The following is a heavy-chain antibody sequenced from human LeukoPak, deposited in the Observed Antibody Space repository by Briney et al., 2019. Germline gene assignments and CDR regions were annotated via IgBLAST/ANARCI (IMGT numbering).Heavy chain of an antibody. J-gene: IGHJ4*02. V-gene: IGHV3-74*01. CDR1: GFTFRSYW. Sequence: GGSLRLSCAASGFTFRSYWMHWVRQAPGKGLVWVSRINSDGSSTSYADSVKGRFTISRDNAKNTLYLQMNSLRAEDTAVYYCARGRPYYDILTGPQGPFDYWGQGTLVTVTS. D-gene: IGHD3-9*01. CDR3: ARGRPYYDILTGPQGPFDY. CDR2: INSDGSST.